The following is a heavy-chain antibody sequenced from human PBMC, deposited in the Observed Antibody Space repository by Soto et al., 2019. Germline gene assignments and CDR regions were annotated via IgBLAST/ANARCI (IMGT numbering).Heavy chain of an antibody. J-gene: IGHJ6*02. CDR2: ISYDGSNK. CDR1: GFTFSSYG. Sequence: GGSLRLSCAASGFTFSSYGMHWVRQAPGKGLEWVAVISYDGSNKYYADSVKGRFTISRDNSKNTRYLQMNSLSAEDTAVYYCAKIHDGSGCSCYPPLSRCYYGMDVWGQGTTVTVSS. V-gene: IGHV3-30*18. CDR3: AKIHDGSGCSCYPPLSRCYYGMDV. D-gene: IGHD2-15*01.